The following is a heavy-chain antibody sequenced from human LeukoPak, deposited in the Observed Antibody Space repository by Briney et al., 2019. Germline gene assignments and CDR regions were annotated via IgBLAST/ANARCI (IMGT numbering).Heavy chain of an antibody. CDR1: GGSISSYY. D-gene: IGHD3-10*01. CDR2: MYYSGST. CDR3: AGVLGSYYFDY. J-gene: IGHJ4*02. V-gene: IGHV4-59*01. Sequence: PSETLSLTCTVSGGSISSYYWSWIRQPPGKGLEWIAYMYYSGSTNYNPSLKSRVTISVDTSKNQFSLKLSSVTAADTAVYYCAGVLGSYYFDYWGQGTLVTVSS.